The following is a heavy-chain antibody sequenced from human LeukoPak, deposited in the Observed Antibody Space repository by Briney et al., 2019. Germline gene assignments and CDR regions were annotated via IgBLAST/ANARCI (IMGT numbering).Heavy chain of an antibody. V-gene: IGHV4-59*11. CDR3: ARAERSYYYYYYYMDV. Sequence: SETLSLTCTVSGGSICSHYWSWIRQPPGKGLEWIGYIYYSGSTNYNPSLKSRVTISVDTSKNQFSLKLSSVTAADTAVYYCARAERSYYYYYYYMDVWGKGTTVTVSS. D-gene: IGHD1-1*01. CDR1: GGSICSHY. CDR2: IYYSGST. J-gene: IGHJ6*03.